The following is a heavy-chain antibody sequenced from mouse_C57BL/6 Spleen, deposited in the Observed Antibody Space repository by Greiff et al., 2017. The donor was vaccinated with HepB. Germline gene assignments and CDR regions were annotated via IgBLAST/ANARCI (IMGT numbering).Heavy chain of an antibody. CDR2: IYPGSGST. Sequence: QVQLQQPGAELVKPGASVKMSCKASGYTFTSYWITWVKQRPGQGLEWIGDIYPGSGSTNYNEKFKSKATLTVDTSSSTAYMQLSSLPSEDSAVYYCAREGDYGVICYDYSCAMGYWGQGNSVTVSS. J-gene: IGHJ4*01. CDR3: AREGDYGVICYDYSCAMGY. V-gene: IGHV1-55*01. CDR1: GYTFTSYW. D-gene: IGHD2-4*01.